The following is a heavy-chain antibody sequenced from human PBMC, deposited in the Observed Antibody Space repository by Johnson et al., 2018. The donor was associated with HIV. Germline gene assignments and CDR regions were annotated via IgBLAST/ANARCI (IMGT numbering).Heavy chain of an antibody. CDR2: IYSGGST. Sequence: VQLVESGGGLVQPGGSLKLSCAASGFTVSRNYMTWVRQAPGKGLEWVSVIYSGGSTYHADSVKGRFTISRDNSKNTVYLQMNSLRAEDTAVYYCAPDVYPGPRYQLLHRGIWGHGTMITVSS. J-gene: IGHJ3*02. D-gene: IGHD2-2*01. CDR1: GFTVSRNY. V-gene: IGHV3-66*01. CDR3: APDVYPGPRYQLLHRGI.